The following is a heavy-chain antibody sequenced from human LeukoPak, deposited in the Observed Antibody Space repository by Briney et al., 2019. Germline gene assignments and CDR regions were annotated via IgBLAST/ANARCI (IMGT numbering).Heavy chain of an antibody. J-gene: IGHJ3*02. D-gene: IGHD6-19*01. CDR1: GFTFSSYW. Sequence: HAGGSLRLSCAASGFTFSSYWMTWVRQAPGKGLEWVANIRGDGSERFYVGYLKGRFTISRDNAKNTLYLQMNSLRAEDTAVYYCASLASSGWYRGAFDIWGQGTMVTVSS. CDR3: ASLASSGWYRGAFDI. CDR2: IRGDGSER. V-gene: IGHV3-7*01.